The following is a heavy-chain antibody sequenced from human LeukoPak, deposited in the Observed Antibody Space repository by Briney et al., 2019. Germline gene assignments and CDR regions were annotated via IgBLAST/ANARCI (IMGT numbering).Heavy chain of an antibody. CDR1: EFTFSSYG. J-gene: IGHJ6*03. CDR2: IRYDGSNK. V-gene: IGHV3-30*02. D-gene: IGHD6-13*01. Sequence: GGSLRLSCAASEFTFSSYGMHWVRQAPGKGLEWVAFIRYDGSNKYYADSVKGRFTISRDNSKNTLYLQMNSLRAEDTAVYYCAKEIGVAAGNYMDVWGKGTTVTVSS. CDR3: AKEIGVAAGNYMDV.